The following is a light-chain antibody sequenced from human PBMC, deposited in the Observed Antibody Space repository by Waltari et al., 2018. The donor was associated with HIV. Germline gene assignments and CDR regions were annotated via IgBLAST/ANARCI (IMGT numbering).Light chain of an antibody. J-gene: IGKJ4*01. V-gene: IGKV3-20*01. CDR1: QSLGSSD. CDR3: QQYGGSPLT. Sequence: EIVLTQSPGTLSLSAGERATLSCRASQSLGSSDLAWYQQRPGQAPSLLIYATSTRATGIPDRFSGSRSGTDFTLTISRLEPEDFAFYYCQQYGGSPLTFGGGTKVEI. CDR2: ATS.